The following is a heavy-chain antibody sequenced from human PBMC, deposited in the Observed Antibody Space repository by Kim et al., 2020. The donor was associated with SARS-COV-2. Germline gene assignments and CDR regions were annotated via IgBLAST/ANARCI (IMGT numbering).Heavy chain of an antibody. CDR2: INSDGSST. V-gene: IGHV3-74*01. CDR1: GFTFSSYW. CDR3: ARDRGMVATMVYYYYYYGMDV. J-gene: IGHJ6*02. D-gene: IGHD5-12*01. Sequence: GGSLRLSCAASGFTFSSYWMHWVRQAPGKGLVWVSRINSDGSSTSYADSVKGRFTISRDNAKNTLYLQMNSLRAEDTAVYYCARDRGMVATMVYYYYYYGMDVWGQGTTVTVSS.